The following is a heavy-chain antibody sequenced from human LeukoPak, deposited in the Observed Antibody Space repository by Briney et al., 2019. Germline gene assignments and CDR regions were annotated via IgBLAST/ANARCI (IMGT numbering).Heavy chain of an antibody. CDR1: GFTFSSYG. V-gene: IGHV3-33*06. CDR2: IWYDGSNK. CDR3: AKSTLNYYDSSGHDAFDI. J-gene: IGHJ3*02. D-gene: IGHD3-22*01. Sequence: QPGGSLRLSCAASGFTFSSYGMHWVRQAPGKGLEWVADIWYDGSNKYYADSVKGRFTISRDNSKNTLYLQMNSLRAEDTAVYYCAKSTLNYYDSSGHDAFDIWGQGTMVTVSS.